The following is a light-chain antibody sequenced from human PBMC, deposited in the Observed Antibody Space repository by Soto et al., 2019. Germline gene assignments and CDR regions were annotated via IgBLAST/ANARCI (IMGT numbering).Light chain of an antibody. CDR2: DAS. CDR3: QQRGDWPLT. Sequence: EVVLTQSPATLSLSPGERATLSCRASHSVSNYLAWYQQKPGQAPRLLIFDASNRPTDIPARFSGSGSGTDFTLTSSSLESEDFAVYYCQQRGDWPLTFGGGTKVEIK. J-gene: IGKJ4*01. CDR1: HSVSNY. V-gene: IGKV3-11*01.